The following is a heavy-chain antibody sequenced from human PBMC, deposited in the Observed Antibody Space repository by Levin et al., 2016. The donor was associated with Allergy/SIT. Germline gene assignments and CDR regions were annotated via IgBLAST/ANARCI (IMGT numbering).Heavy chain of an antibody. J-gene: IGHJ5*02. D-gene: IGHD3-3*01. V-gene: IGHV1-69*06. CDR3: ARDLVTIFGVVIGRGWFDP. CDR2: IIPIFGTA. CDR1: GGTFSSYA. Sequence: SVKVSCKASGGTFSSYAISWVRQAPGQGLEWMGGIIPIFGTANYAQKFQGRVTITADKSTSTAYMELSSLRSEDTAVYYCARDLVTIFGVVIGRGWFDPWGQGTLVTVSS.